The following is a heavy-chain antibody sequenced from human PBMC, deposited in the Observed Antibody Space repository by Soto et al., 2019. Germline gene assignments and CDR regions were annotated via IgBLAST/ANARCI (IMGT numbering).Heavy chain of an antibody. CDR2: ISAYNGNT. CDR3: GRDNELFGELSYYYYYYGMDV. CDR1: GYTFTSYG. V-gene: IGHV1-18*01. D-gene: IGHD3-10*02. J-gene: IGHJ6*02. Sequence: QVQLVQSGAEVKKPGASVKVSCKASGYTFTSYGISWVRQAPGQGLEWMGWISAYNGNTNYAQKLQGRVTMTTDTSTSTAHMGLRSLRSDDTAVYYCGRDNELFGELSYYYYYYGMDVWGQGTTVTVSS.